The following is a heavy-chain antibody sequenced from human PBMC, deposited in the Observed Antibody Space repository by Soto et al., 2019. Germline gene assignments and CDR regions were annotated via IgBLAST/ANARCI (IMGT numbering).Heavy chain of an antibody. J-gene: IGHJ3*02. D-gene: IGHD3-22*01. CDR1: GYTFTSYY. CDR2: INPSGGST. Sequence: QVQLVQSGAEVKKPGASVKVSCKASGYTFTSYYMHWVRQAPGQGLEWMGIINPSGGSTSYAQKFQGRVTMTRDTSTSTVYMELSSLRSEDTAVYYCARDRDHDSSGYRSDAFDIWGQGTMVTVSS. CDR3: ARDRDHDSSGYRSDAFDI. V-gene: IGHV1-46*01.